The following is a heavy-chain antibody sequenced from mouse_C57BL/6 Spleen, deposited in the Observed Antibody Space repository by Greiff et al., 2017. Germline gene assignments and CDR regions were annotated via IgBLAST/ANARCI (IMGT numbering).Heavy chain of an antibody. Sequence: VKLMESGAELARPGASVKLSCKASGYTFTSYGISWVKQRTGQGLEWIGEIYPRSGNTYYNEKFKGKATLTADKSSSTAYMELRSLTSEDSAVYFCAREGSSHYAMDYWGQGTSGTVSS. J-gene: IGHJ4*01. V-gene: IGHV1-81*01. CDR2: IYPRSGNT. D-gene: IGHD1-1*01. CDR3: AREGSSHYAMDY. CDR1: GYTFTSYG.